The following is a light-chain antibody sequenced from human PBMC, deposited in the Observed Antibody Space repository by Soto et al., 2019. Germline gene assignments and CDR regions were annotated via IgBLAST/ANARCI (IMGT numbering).Light chain of an antibody. CDR2: AAS. V-gene: IGKV1-39*01. CDR3: QQSYTSWWT. Sequence: DIQMTQSPSSLSASVGDRVSITCRASQSISTHFSWYQQKPGKAPKLLIYAASSLQSCVPSRFTGSGSGTDFTLTISSLQPEDFATYYCQQSYTSWWTFGQGTKVEIK. J-gene: IGKJ1*01. CDR1: QSISTH.